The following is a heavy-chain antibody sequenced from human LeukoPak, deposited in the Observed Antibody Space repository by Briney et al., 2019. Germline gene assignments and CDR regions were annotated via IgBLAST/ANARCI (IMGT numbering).Heavy chain of an antibody. D-gene: IGHD4-17*01. V-gene: IGHV4-59*01. CDR3: ARGADGDSNYYYYYMDV. CDR2: IYYSGST. Sequence: SETLSLTCTVSGGSISSYYWSWIRQPPGKGREWIGYIYYSGSTNYNPSLKSRVTISVDTSKNQFSLKLSSVTAADTAVYYCARGADGDSNYYYYYMDVWGKGTTVTISS. J-gene: IGHJ6*03. CDR1: GGSISSYY.